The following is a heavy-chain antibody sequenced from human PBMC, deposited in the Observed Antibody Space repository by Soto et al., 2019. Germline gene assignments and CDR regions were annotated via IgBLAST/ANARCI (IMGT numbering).Heavy chain of an antibody. CDR2: IIPIFGTA. V-gene: IGHV1-69*13. D-gene: IGHD3-22*01. CDR3: AREQVGYYDSSGYYYYGMDV. CDR1: GGTFSSYA. Sequence: SVKVSCKASGGTFSSYAISWVRQAPGQGLEWMGGIIPIFGTANYAQKFQGRVTITADESTSTAYMELSSLRSEDTAVYYCAREQVGYYDSSGYYYYGMDVWGQGATVTVSS. J-gene: IGHJ6*02.